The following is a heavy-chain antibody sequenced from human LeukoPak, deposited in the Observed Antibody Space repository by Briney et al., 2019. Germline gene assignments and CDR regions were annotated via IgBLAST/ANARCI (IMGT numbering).Heavy chain of an antibody. J-gene: IGHJ6*02. Sequence: GGSPRLSCAASGFTFSSYAMHWVRQAPGKGLEWVAVISYDGSNKYYADSVKGRFTISRDNSKNTLYLQMNSLRAEDTAVYYCAGSYYYYGMDVWGQGTTVTVSS. V-gene: IGHV3-30*04. CDR3: AGSYYYYGMDV. CDR2: ISYDGSNK. D-gene: IGHD2-15*01. CDR1: GFTFSSYA.